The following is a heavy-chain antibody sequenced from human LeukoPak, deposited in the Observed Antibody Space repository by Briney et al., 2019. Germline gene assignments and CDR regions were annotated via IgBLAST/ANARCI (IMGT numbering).Heavy chain of an antibody. D-gene: IGHD6-6*01. V-gene: IGHV4-59*01. J-gene: IGHJ4*02. CDR1: GSSITTYY. CDR2: IYHSVST. Sequence: SETLSLTCTVSGSSITTYYCTWIRQPPGKGLEWIGYIYHSVSTNYNHSLKSRVTISLATSTTQFSLRLSSVTAADTAVYFCAREYSTSSDRDYFDYWGQGSLVTVSS. CDR3: AREYSTSSDRDYFDY.